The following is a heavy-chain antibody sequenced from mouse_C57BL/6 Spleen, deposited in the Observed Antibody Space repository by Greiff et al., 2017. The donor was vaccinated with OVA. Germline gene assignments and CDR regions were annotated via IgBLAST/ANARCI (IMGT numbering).Heavy chain of an antibody. Sequence: VKLMESGAELVKPGASVKMSCKASGYTFTTYPIEWMKQNHGKSLEWIGNFHPYNDDTKYNEKFKGKATLTVEKSSSTVYLELSRLTSDDSAVYYCARYYDYDSAWFAYWGQGTLVTVSA. V-gene: IGHV1-47*01. CDR3: ARYYDYDSAWFAY. J-gene: IGHJ3*01. CDR2: FHPYNDDT. D-gene: IGHD2-4*01. CDR1: GYTFTTYP.